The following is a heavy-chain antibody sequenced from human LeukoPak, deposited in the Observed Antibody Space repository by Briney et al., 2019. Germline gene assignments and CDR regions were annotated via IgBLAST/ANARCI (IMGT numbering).Heavy chain of an antibody. J-gene: IGHJ4*02. D-gene: IGHD3-10*01. CDR3: ARNADGSGNLLPFYFDY. CDR1: GGSIYSGGYY. V-gene: IGHV4-31*03. CDR2: IYYTGST. Sequence: PSETLSLTCTVSGGSIYSGGYYWSWIRQHPGKGLDWIGYIYYTGSTYYNPSLKSRVAISVDTSKNQFSLILSSVTAADTAVYYCARNADGSGNLLPFYFDYWGPGTLVTVSS.